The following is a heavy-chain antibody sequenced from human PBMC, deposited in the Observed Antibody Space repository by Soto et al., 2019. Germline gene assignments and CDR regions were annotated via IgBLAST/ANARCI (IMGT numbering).Heavy chain of an antibody. CDR2: IYYSGGT. Sequence: SETLSLTCTVSGGSISSGGYYWSWIRQHPGKGLEWIGYIYYSGGTYYNPSLKSRVTISVDTSKNQFSLKLSSVTAADTAVYYCACLSAWPSWAAFSIRGQRTMVT. D-gene: IGHD1-26*01. CDR1: GGSISSGGYY. V-gene: IGHV4-31*03. J-gene: IGHJ3*02. CDR3: ACLSAWPSWAAFSI.